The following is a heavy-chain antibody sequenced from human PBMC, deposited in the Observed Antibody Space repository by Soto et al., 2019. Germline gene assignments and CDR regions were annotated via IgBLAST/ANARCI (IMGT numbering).Heavy chain of an antibody. CDR1: GGYISSGGYY. CDR3: ARVAFDPAHDY. D-gene: IGHD3-9*01. CDR2: IYYSGST. Sequence: SETLSLTCTVSGGYISSGGYYWSWIRQHPGKGLEWIGYIYYSGSTYYNPSLKSRVTISVDTSKNQFSLKLSSVTAADTAVYYCARVAFDPAHDYWGQGTLVTVSS. V-gene: IGHV4-31*03. J-gene: IGHJ4*02.